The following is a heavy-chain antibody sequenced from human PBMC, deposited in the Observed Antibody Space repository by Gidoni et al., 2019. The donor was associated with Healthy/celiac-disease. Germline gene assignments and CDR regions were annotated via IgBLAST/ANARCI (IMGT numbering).Heavy chain of an antibody. V-gene: IGHV4-61*02. D-gene: IGHD6-19*01. CDR2: IYTSGST. CDR1: GGSISSGSYY. CDR3: ARQGSGWYDLDY. J-gene: IGHJ4*02. Sequence: QVQLQESGPGLVKPSQTLSLTCTVSGGSISSGSYYWSWIRQPAGKGLEWIGRIYTSGSTNYNPSLKSRVTISVDTSKNQFSLKLSSVTAADTAVYYCARQGSGWYDLDYWGQGTLVTVSS.